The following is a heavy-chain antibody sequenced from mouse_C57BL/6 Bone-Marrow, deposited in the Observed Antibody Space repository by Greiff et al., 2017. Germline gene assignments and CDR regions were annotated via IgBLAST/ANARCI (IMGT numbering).Heavy chain of an antibody. Sequence: VQLQQPGAELVMPGASVKLSCKASGYTFTSYWMHWVKQRPGQGLEWIGEIDPSDSYTNYNQKLKGKSTLTVDKSSSPAYMQLSSLTSEDSAVYDGAREDYWYFDVWGTGTTVTVSS. V-gene: IGHV1-69*01. CDR3: AREDYWYFDV. J-gene: IGHJ1*03. CDR1: GYTFTSYW. CDR2: IDPSDSYT.